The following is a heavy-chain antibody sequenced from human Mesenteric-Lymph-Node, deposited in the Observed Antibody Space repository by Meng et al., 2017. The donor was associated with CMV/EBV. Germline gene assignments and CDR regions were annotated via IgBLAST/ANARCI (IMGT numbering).Heavy chain of an antibody. CDR1: GGSISSGGYS. J-gene: IGHJ4*02. CDR2: IYHSGST. V-gene: IGHV4-30-2*01. D-gene: IGHD4-17*01. CDR3: ARGDDYGDYGYFDY. Sequence: SGGSISSGGYSWSWIRQPPGKGLEWIGYIYHSGSTYYNPSLKSRVTISVDRSKNQFSPKLSSVTAADTAVYYCARGDDYGDYGYFDYWGQGTLVTVSS.